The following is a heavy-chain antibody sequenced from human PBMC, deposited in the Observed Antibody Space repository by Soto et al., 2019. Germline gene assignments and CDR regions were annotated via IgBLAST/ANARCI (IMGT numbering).Heavy chain of an antibody. D-gene: IGHD6-19*01. CDR2: ISASGRDI. CDR3: AKGKTSGWYYFDY. V-gene: IGHV3-23*01. CDR1: GFTFSNFA. J-gene: IGHJ4*02. Sequence: GGSLRLSCAASGFTFSNFAMSWVRQAPGRGLEWVSGISASGRDIHYADSVKDRFTVSRDNSKNTLYLQMNSLRAEDTAIYYCAKGKTSGWYYFDYWGQGTVVTVSS.